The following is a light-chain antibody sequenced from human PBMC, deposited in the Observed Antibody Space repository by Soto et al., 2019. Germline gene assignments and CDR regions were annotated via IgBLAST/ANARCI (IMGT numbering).Light chain of an antibody. CDR3: SSYAGSNNYVL. CDR2: EVT. Sequence: QSALTQPPSASGSPGQSVTISCSGSSSDVGAYNYVSWFQQHPGKAPKLMIYEVTKRPSGVPDRFSGSKSGNTASLTVSGLQAEDEAEYYCSSYAGSNNYVLFGGGTKVTVL. CDR1: SSDVGAYNY. V-gene: IGLV2-8*01. J-gene: IGLJ2*01.